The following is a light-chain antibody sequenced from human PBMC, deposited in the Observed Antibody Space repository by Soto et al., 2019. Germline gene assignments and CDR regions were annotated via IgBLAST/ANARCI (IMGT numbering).Light chain of an antibody. V-gene: IGKV3-20*01. CDR1: QSVHTY. Sequence: EIVLTQFPATLPLSPGERATLSCRAGQSVHTYLAWYQQKPAQAPRLLIYGASSRAPGIPDRFSGSGSGTDFTLTISRLEPEDFAVYYCQQYGTSPLTFGGGTKVHIK. CDR3: QQYGTSPLT. CDR2: GAS. J-gene: IGKJ4*01.